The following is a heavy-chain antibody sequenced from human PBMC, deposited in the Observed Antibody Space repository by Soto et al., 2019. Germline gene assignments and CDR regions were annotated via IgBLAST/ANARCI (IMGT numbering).Heavy chain of an antibody. V-gene: IGHV1-18*01. CDR3: ARGRSGDY. J-gene: IGHJ4*02. CDR1: GYGFTTYG. CDR2: ISAHNGNT. Sequence: QVHLVQSGAEVKKPGASVKVSCKGSGYGFTTYGITWVRQAHGQGLEWMAWISAHNGNTNYAQKLQGRVTVTRDTSTSTAYMELRRLRSDDTAVYYCARGRSGDYWGQGALVTVSS.